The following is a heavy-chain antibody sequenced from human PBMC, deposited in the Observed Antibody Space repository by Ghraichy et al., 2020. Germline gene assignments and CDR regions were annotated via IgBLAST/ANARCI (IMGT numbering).Heavy chain of an antibody. CDR1: GFTFSSYA. V-gene: IGHV3-30*04. J-gene: IGHJ4*02. D-gene: IGHD3-10*01. Sequence: GGSLRLSCAASGFTFSSYAMHWVRQAPGKGLEWVAVISYDGSNKYYADSVKGRFTISRDNSKNTLYLQMNSLRAEDTAVYYCARSLPQWFGELSTYFDYWGQGTLVTFSS. CDR3: ARSLPQWFGELSTYFDY. CDR2: ISYDGSNK.